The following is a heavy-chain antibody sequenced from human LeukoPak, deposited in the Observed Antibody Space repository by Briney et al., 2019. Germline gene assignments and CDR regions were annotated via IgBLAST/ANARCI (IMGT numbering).Heavy chain of an antibody. D-gene: IGHD2-2*01. CDR3: AREIASKYQLLLGWFDP. J-gene: IGHJ5*02. V-gene: IGHV4-34*01. CDR2: INHTGST. Sequence: SETLSLTCAVYGGSFSGYYWSWIRQPPGKGLEWIGEINHTGSTNYNPSLKSRVTISVDTSKNQFSLKLSSVTAADTAVYYCAREIASKYQLLLGWFDPWGQGTLVTVSS. CDR1: GGSFSGYY.